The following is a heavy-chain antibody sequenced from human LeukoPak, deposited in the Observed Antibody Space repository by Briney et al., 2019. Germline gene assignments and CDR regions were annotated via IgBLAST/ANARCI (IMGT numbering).Heavy chain of an antibody. V-gene: IGHV1-2*02. Sequence: ASVKVSCKASGYTFTGYYMHWVRQAPGQGLEWMGWINPNSGGTNYALKFQGRVTMTRDTSISTAYMELSRLRSDDTAVYYCARNGTIFGVVIGPDAFDIWGQGTMVTVSS. D-gene: IGHD3-3*01. CDR2: INPNSGGT. J-gene: IGHJ3*02. CDR1: GYTFTGYY. CDR3: ARNGTIFGVVIGPDAFDI.